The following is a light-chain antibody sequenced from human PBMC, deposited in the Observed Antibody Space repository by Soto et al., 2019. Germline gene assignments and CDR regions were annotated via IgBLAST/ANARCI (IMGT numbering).Light chain of an antibody. Sequence: DNHLTQSPSVISVSXGNGVTNAXXASQAVNSWLAWFQQKPGMAPKLVIYDVSSLQSGVPSRFSGSGSGTEFTLTISSLQPEDFATYYCQQSNNHPISFGQGTRLENK. J-gene: IGKJ5*01. CDR2: DVS. CDR3: QQSNNHPIS. V-gene: IGKV1-12*01. CDR1: QAVNSW.